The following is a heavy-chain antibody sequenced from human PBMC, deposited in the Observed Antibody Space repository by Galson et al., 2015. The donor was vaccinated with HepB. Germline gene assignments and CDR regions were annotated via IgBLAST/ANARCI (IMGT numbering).Heavy chain of an antibody. CDR1: GFTFKTHS. V-gene: IGHV3-48*04. CDR3: ARDLPWSFRGYGMDV. J-gene: IGHJ6*02. Sequence: SLRLSCAASGFTFKTHSMNWVRQAPGKGLEWVSYISSSGSAIYYADSVKGRFTIFRDNAKNSLYLQMNSLRTADTAVYYCARDLPWSFRGYGMDVWGQGTTVTVSS. D-gene: IGHD2-21*01. CDR2: ISSSGSAI.